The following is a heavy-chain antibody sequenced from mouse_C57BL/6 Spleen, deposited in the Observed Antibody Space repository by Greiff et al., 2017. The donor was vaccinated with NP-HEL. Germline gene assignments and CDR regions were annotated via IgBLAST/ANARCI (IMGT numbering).Heavy chain of an antibody. J-gene: IGHJ4*01. CDR1: GYTFTSYW. D-gene: IGHD2-4*01. Sequence: QVQLQQPGAELVMPGASVKLSCKASGYTFTSYWMHWVKQRPGQGLEWSGAIDPSDSYNNYNQKFKGKSTLTVDKSSSTAYMQLSSLTSEDSAVYYCARRGDDYDGYAMDYWGQGTSVTVSS. CDR3: ARRGDDYDGYAMDY. CDR2: IDPSDSYN. V-gene: IGHV1-69*01.